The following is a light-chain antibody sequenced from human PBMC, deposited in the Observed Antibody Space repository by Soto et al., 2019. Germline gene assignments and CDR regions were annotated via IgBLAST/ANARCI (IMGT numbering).Light chain of an antibody. Sequence: DIQMTQSPSTLSASVGDRVTITCRASQSISSWLAWYQQKPGKAPKLLIYDASSLESGVPSRFSGSGSGTEFTLNFSSLQPDDFATYYCQQYNSYSYTFGQGTKLEIK. J-gene: IGKJ2*01. CDR1: QSISSW. V-gene: IGKV1-5*01. CDR3: QQYNSYSYT. CDR2: DAS.